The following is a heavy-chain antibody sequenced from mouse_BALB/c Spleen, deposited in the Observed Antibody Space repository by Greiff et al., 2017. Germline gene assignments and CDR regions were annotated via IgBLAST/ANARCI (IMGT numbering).Heavy chain of an antibody. D-gene: IGHD2-1*01. V-gene: IGHV1-9*01. J-gene: IGHJ2*01. Sequence: QVQLQLSGAELMKPWASVKISCKATGYSFSSYWIEWVKQRPGHGLEWIGEILTGSGSTNYNEKFMGKATFTADTSSNTAYMRLSSLASEDSAVYYYARGDWGNSLDYWGQGTTLTVSS. CDR1: GYSFSSYW. CDR3: ARGDWGNSLDY. CDR2: ILTGSGST.